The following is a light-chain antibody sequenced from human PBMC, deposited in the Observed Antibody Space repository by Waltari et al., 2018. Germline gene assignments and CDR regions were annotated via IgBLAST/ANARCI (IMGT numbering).Light chain of an antibody. J-gene: IGKJ5*01. CDR2: AAS. Sequence: DIQVTQTPSSLSAYIGDTVTVTCRASQAIRTYLSWYQLKPGKAPVLLISAASTLQSGVPSRCSGSGSGTEFTLTIKALQPDDFGTYYCQQNYAIPPVFGQGTRLDLK. CDR1: QAIRTY. V-gene: IGKV1-39*01. CDR3: QQNYAIPPV.